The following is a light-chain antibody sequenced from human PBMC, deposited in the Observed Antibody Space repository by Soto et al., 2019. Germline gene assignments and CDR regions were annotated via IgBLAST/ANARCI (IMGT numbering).Light chain of an antibody. J-gene: IGKJ2*01. V-gene: IGKV1-39*01. CDR1: QIVRSN. Sequence: DIQMTQSPSSLSASVGDRVTITCRAIQIVRSNLNCYQQKPGKVPEILIYAAATLQPGDPSRFRGSGSGTDFTLTVSSLQPEDVATYHCQQTFSRPYTFGQGTKMEIE. CDR2: AAA. CDR3: QQTFSRPYT.